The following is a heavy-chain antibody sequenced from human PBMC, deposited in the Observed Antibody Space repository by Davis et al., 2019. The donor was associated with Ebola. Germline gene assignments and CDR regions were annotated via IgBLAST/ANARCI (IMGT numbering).Heavy chain of an antibody. CDR1: GGSFSGYY. Sequence: SETLSLTCAVYGGSFSGYYWSWIRQPPGKGLEWIGEINHSGSTNYNPSLKSRVTISVDTSKNQFSLKLSSVTAADTAVYYCASLDIVATIVNYWGQGTLVTVSS. CDR3: ASLDIVATIVNY. J-gene: IGHJ4*02. D-gene: IGHD5-12*01. CDR2: INHSGST. V-gene: IGHV4-34*01.